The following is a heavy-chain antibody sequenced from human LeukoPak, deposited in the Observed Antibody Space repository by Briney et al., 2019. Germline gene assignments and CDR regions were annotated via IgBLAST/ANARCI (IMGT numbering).Heavy chain of an antibody. J-gene: IGHJ4*02. Sequence: GGSLRLSCAASGFTFSSYGMHWVRQAPGKGLEWVAVISYDGSNKYYADSVKGRFTISRDNSKNTLYLQMNSLRAEDTAVYYCAKDGGRSSGPTFDYWGQGTLVTVSS. V-gene: IGHV3-30*18. CDR1: GFTFSSYG. D-gene: IGHD3-22*01. CDR2: ISYDGSNK. CDR3: AKDGGRSSGPTFDY.